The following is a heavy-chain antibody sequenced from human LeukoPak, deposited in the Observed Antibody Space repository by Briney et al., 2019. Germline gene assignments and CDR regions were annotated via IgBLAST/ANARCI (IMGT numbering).Heavy chain of an antibody. CDR3: AKTPRYDFWSAPYYFDY. J-gene: IGHJ4*02. CDR1: GFTFSSYA. CDR2: ISGSGGST. V-gene: IGHV3-23*01. D-gene: IGHD3-3*01. Sequence: PGGSLRLSCAAAGFTFSSYAMSWVRQAPGKGLEWGSAISGSGGSTYYADSVKGRFTISRDNSKDKLYLQMNSLRAEDTAVYYCAKTPRYDFWSAPYYFDYWGQGTLVTVSS.